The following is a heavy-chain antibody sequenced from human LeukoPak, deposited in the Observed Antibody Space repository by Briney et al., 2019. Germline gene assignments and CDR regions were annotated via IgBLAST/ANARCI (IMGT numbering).Heavy chain of an antibody. D-gene: IGHD3-10*01. Sequence: PGGSLRLSCVVSGISLSNYAKTWVRQAPGKGLEWVSYISERGGSTTYADSVKGRFTISRDTSLNTLYLQMNNLRAEDTAVYFCAKRGVVIRGLLVIGYHQEAYHYDFWGQGVLVTVSS. J-gene: IGHJ4*02. CDR2: ISERGGST. CDR1: GISLSNYA. V-gene: IGHV3-23*01. CDR3: AKRGVVIRGLLVIGYHQEAYHYDF.